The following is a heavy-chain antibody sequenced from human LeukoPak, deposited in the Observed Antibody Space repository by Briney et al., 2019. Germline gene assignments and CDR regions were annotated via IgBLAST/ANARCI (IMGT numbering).Heavy chain of an antibody. CDR3: ARDHGYSYGYSLNGHFDY. CDR2: IYTSGST. D-gene: IGHD5-18*01. J-gene: IGHJ4*02. V-gene: IGHV4-61*02. Sequence: TSQTLSLTCTVSGGSISSGSYYWSWIRQPAGKGLEWIGRIYTSGSTNYNPSIKSRVTISVDTSKNQFSLKLSSVTAADTAVYYCARDHGYSYGYSLNGHFDYWGQGTLVTVSS. CDR1: GGSISSGSYY.